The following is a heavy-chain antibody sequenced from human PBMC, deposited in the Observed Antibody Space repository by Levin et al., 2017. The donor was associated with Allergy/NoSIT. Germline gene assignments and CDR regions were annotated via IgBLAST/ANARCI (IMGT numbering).Heavy chain of an antibody. D-gene: IGHD3-22*01. CDR3: ANYYDSSGYYPYFDS. V-gene: IGHV3-23*01. J-gene: IGHJ4*02. Sequence: GESLKISCAASGFIFTNYGMNWVRQAPGKGLEWVSSISGSGGSTYYADSVKGRFTISRDNSKNTLYLQMSSLRAEDTAVYYCANYYDSSGYYPYFDSWGQGTLVTVSS. CDR2: ISGSGGST. CDR1: GFIFTNYG.